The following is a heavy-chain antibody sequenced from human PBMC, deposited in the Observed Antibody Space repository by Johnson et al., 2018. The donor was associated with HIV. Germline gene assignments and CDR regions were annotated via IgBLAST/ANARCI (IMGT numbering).Heavy chain of an antibody. J-gene: IGHJ3*01. CDR3: AKAPPLSTYDYDAFDV. CDR1: GFTVSSNY. CDR2: IYSDGST. V-gene: IGHV3-53*01. D-gene: IGHD5-12*01. Sequence: EVQLVESGGGLIQPGGSLRLSCAASGFTVSSNYMSWVRQAPGKGLEWVSIIYSDGSTYYADSVKGRFTISRDNSKNTLYLQMNSLRAEDTAVYYCAKAPPLSTYDYDAFDVWGQGTMVTVSS.